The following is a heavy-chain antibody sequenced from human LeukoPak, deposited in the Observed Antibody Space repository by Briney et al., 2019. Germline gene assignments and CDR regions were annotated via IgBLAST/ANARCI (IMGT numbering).Heavy chain of an antibody. CDR3: KHALQIAVHLDY. CDR1: LYTFTGDW. V-gene: IGHV3-74*01. Sequence: GGSLRLSCAASLYTFTGDWMHSGRQAPGKGLVWVSHIDSDGSSTNYADSVKGRFTISRDNAKNTLHLQMNSLRDEATAVYYCKHALQIAVHLDYWGQGTLVTVSS. J-gene: IGHJ4*02. D-gene: IGHD6-19*01. CDR2: IDSDGSST.